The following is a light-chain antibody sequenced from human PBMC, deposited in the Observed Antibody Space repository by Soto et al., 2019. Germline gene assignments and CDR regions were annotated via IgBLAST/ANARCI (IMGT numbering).Light chain of an antibody. CDR3: GTWDTSLSGYV. V-gene: IGLV1-51*01. CDR1: SSNIGAHYD. CDR2: DNN. Sequence: QSVLTQPPSVSGAPGQRVTISCTGSSSNIGAHYDVHWYQQLPGTAPKLLIYDNNERPSGIPDRFSGSKSGTSATLGITGLQTGDEADYYCGTWDTSLSGYVFGTGTKVTVL. J-gene: IGLJ1*01.